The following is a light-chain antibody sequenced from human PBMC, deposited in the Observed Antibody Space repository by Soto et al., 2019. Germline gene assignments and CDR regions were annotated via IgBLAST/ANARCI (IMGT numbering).Light chain of an antibody. V-gene: IGKV1-12*01. CDR3: QRANRFPWT. CDR1: QGIGSW. J-gene: IGKJ1*01. CDR2: AAS. Sequence: DIQMTQSPASVSASVGDRVTITCRASQGIGSWLAWYQQKPGKAPKRLIYAASSLQSGVTSRFSGSVSATDFTLTISSLQPEDFATYNCQRANRFPWTFGQGTKVDIK.